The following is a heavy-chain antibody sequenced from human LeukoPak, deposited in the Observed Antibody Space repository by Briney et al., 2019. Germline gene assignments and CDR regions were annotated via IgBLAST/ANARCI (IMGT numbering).Heavy chain of an antibody. J-gene: IGHJ4*02. V-gene: IGHV3-33*01. Sequence: TGGSLGLSCAASGFTFSSYGMHRVRQAPGKGLEWVAVIWYDGNNKYYADSVKGRFTISRDNSKNTLYLQMNSLRAEDTAVYYCARSTSSEYDIYHFDYWGQGSLVTVSS. CDR1: GFTFSSYG. D-gene: IGHD3-9*01. CDR3: ARSTSSEYDIYHFDY. CDR2: IWYDGNNK.